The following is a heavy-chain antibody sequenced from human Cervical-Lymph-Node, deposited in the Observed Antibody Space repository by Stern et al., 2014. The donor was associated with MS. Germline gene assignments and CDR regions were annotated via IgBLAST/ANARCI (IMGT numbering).Heavy chain of an antibody. D-gene: IGHD1-26*01. CDR1: GDSITSGGHY. J-gene: IGHJ5*02. V-gene: IGHV4-31*03. CDR2: IYNSGAT. CDR3: ASRWSGTYYGQNWFDP. Sequence: VQLVDSGPGLVKPSQTLSLTCTVSGDSITSGGHYWSWIRQHPGKGLEWIGYIYNSGATFYNPSLKGRVTISLDTSKSQFSLQLSSVTAADTAIYYCASRWSGTYYGQNWFDPWGQGILVTVST.